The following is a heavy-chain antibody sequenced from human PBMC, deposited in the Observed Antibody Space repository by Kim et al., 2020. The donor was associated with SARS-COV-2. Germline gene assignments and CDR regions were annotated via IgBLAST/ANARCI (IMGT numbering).Heavy chain of an antibody. Sequence: ASVKVSCKASGYTFTSYAMHWVRQAPGQRLEWMGWINAGNGNTKYSQKFQGRVTITRDTSASTAYMELSSLRSEDTAVYYCAREGVHELLWFGESGNGMDVWGQGTTVTVSS. CDR3: AREGVHELLWFGESGNGMDV. CDR2: INAGNGNT. D-gene: IGHD3-10*01. V-gene: IGHV1-3*01. CDR1: GYTFTSYA. J-gene: IGHJ6*02.